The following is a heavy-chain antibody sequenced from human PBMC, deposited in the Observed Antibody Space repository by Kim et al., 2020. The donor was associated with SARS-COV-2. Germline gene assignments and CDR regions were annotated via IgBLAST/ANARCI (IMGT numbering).Heavy chain of an antibody. D-gene: IGHD3-16*01. CDR1: GYNFPTYW. CDR3: ARSAGPYDYYFDY. Sequence: GESLKISCKGSGYNFPTYWIGWVRQMPGKGLEWMGIIYPGDSDTRYSPSFQGQVTMSADKSTTTAYLQWSSLKASDTAMYYCARSAGPYDYYFDYWGQG. V-gene: IGHV5-51*01. J-gene: IGHJ4*02. CDR2: IYPGDSDT.